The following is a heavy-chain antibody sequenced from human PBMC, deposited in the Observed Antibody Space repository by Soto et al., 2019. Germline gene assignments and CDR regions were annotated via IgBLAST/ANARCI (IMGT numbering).Heavy chain of an antibody. CDR1: GGSISSYY. CDR2: IYYSGST. Sequence: SETLSLTCTVSGGSISSYYWSWIRQPPGKGLEWIGYIYYSGSTNYNPSLKSRVTISVDTSKNQFSLKLSSVTAADTAVYYCARVGSLQKYYDFWSGQNRFDPWGQGTLVTVSS. D-gene: IGHD3-3*01. V-gene: IGHV4-59*01. CDR3: ARVGSLQKYYDFWSGQNRFDP. J-gene: IGHJ5*02.